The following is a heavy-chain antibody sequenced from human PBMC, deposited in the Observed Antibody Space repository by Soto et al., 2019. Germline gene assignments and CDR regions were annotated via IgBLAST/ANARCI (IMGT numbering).Heavy chain of an antibody. CDR2: IIPIFGTA. Sequence: SVQVSCKASGGTFSSYAISWVRQAPGQGLEWMGGIIPIFGTANYAQKFQGRVTITADESTSTAYMELSSLRSEDTAVYYCAQSGYSYGYGYWGQGTLVTVSS. J-gene: IGHJ4*02. CDR3: AQSGYSYGYGY. D-gene: IGHD5-18*01. V-gene: IGHV1-69*13. CDR1: GGTFSSYA.